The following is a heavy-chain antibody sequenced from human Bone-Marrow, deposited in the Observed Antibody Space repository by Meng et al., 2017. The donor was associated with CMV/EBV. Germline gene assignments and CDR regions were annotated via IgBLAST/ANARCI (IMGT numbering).Heavy chain of an antibody. J-gene: IGHJ4*02. Sequence: GESLKISCAASGFTFSRYSMHWVRQAPGKGLEWVAVISYDGDNKHYADSVKGRFTVSRDNAKNTLYLQMNSLRTEDTAIYYCARAKDDFWNGFDYWGQGTLVTVSS. D-gene: IGHD3/OR15-3a*01. CDR1: GFTFSRYS. V-gene: IGHV3-30*04. CDR2: ISYDGDNK. CDR3: ARAKDDFWNGFDY.